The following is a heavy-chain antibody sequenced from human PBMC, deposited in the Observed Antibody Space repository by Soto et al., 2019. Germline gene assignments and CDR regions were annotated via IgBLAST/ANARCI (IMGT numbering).Heavy chain of an antibody. CDR1: GYTFTSYD. V-gene: IGHV1-8*01. J-gene: IGHJ6*02. CDR2: MNPNSGNT. Sequence: ASVKVSCKASGYTFTSYDINWVRQATGQGLEWMGWMNPNSGNTGYAQKFQGRVTMTRNTSISTAYMELSSLRSEDTAVYYCARGYAARNYYYYGMDVWGQRTTVTVSS. D-gene: IGHD6-6*01. CDR3: ARGYAARNYYYYGMDV.